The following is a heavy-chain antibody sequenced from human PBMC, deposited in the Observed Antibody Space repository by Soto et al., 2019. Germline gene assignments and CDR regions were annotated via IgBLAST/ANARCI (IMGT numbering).Heavy chain of an antibody. D-gene: IGHD3-16*01. Sequence: GGSLRLSCAVSGFTFSYYWMSWVRQAPGKGLQWVAKVKGDEGDKDYVDAVKGRFTISRDNAKNTLYLQMNSLRAEDTAVYYCARLIWNYAAFEDYWGQGTLVTVSS. CDR3: ARLIWNYAAFEDY. J-gene: IGHJ4*02. V-gene: IGHV3-7*03. CDR1: GFTFSYYW. CDR2: VKGDEGDK.